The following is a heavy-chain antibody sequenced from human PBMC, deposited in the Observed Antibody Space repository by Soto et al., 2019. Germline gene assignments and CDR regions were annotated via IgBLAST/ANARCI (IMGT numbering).Heavy chain of an antibody. J-gene: IGHJ6*02. CDR2: ISGSGGCT. CDR1: GFTFSSYA. D-gene: IGHD2-15*01. V-gene: IGHV3-23*01. Sequence: EVQLLESGGGLVQPGGSLRLSCAASGFTFSSYAMSWVRQAPGKGLEWVSAISGSGGCTYYADSAKGRFTISRDNSKNTLCLQMKSLRGEDTAAYYSAKDLLYWSGGSCYQSMYYYYGMDVWGQGTTVTVSS. CDR3: AKDLLYWSGGSCYQSMYYYYGMDV.